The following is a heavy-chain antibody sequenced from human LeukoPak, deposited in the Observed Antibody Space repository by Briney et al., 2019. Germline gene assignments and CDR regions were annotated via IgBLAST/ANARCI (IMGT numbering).Heavy chain of an antibody. CDR3: ARGLSGND. CDR1: GYTFTDYY. D-gene: IGHD3-10*01. CDR2: INPNSGGT. V-gene: IGHV1-2*06. J-gene: IGHJ4*02. Sequence: ASVKVSCKASGYTFTDYYIHWVRQAPGQGLEWMGRINPNSGGTKYAQNFQGRVTMTRDTSISTAYMELSRLRSDDTAVYYCARGLSGNDWGQGTLVTVSS.